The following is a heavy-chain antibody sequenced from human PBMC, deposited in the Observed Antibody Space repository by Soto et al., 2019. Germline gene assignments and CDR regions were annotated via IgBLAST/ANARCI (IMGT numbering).Heavy chain of an antibody. Sequence: PSETLSLTCTVSGGSIDNNGYSWTWIRQRPGGGLEWLGSNNYRADTYYIPSLKSRITIPLDTSQNQFSLWLTSVTAADTGMYYCARGGSGWKALNYFDSWGQGILVTVSS. V-gene: IGHV4-31*03. CDR3: ARGGSGWKALNYFDS. CDR1: GGSIDNNGYS. J-gene: IGHJ4*02. CDR2: NNYRADT. D-gene: IGHD6-19*01.